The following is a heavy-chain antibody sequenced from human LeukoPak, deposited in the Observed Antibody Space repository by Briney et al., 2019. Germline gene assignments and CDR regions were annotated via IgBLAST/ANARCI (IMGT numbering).Heavy chain of an antibody. CDR2: IPYDGSNK. V-gene: IGHV3-30-3*01. D-gene: IGHD3-10*01. Sequence: RSLRLSCAASGFTFSSYAMHWVRQAPGKGLEWVAVIPYDGSNKYYADSVKGRFTISRDNSKNTLYLQMNSLRAEDTAVYYCARSSFGKKNCYYGMDVWGQGTTVTVSS. J-gene: IGHJ6*02. CDR1: GFTFSSYA. CDR3: ARSSFGKKNCYYGMDV.